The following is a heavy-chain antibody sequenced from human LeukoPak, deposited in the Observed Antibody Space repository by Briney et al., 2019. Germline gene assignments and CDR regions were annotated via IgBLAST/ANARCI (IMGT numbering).Heavy chain of an antibody. Sequence: SETLSLTCAVSGGSISSGSYYWGWIRQPPGKGLEWIGSIYNSGSTYYNPSLKSRATISVDTSKNQFSLKLTSVTDTDTAVYYCARHPLKPYVSDWFDPWGQGTLGTVSS. CDR1: GGSISSGSYY. CDR3: ARHPLKPYVSDWFDP. CDR2: IYNSGST. J-gene: IGHJ5*02. D-gene: IGHD3-10*02. V-gene: IGHV4-39*01.